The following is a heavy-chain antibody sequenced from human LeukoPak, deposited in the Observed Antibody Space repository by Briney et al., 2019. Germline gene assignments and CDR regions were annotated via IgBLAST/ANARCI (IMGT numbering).Heavy chain of an antibody. J-gene: IGHJ4*02. CDR2: INHSGST. CDR3: ARGGFSGYPDDY. D-gene: IGHD3-22*01. Sequence: SETLSLTCAVYGGSFSGYYWSWIRQPPGKGPEWIGEINHSGSTNYSPSLKSRVTISVDTSKNQFSLKLSSVSAADTAVYYCARGGFSGYPDDYWGQGTLVTVSS. CDR1: GGSFSGYY. V-gene: IGHV4-34*01.